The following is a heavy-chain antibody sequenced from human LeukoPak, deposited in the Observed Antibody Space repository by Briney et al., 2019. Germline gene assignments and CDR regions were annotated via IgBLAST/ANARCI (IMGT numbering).Heavy chain of an antibody. CDR1: GFTVSSNH. CDR2: IYSGGST. V-gene: IGHV3-66*02. CDR3: ARDLLGLWFGES. Sequence: PGGSLRLSCAASGFTVSSNHMSWVRQAPGKGLEWVSVIYSGGSTYYADSVKGRFTISRDNSKNTLYLQMNSLRAEDTAVYYCARDLLGLWFGESWGQGTLVTVSS. D-gene: IGHD3-10*01. J-gene: IGHJ5*02.